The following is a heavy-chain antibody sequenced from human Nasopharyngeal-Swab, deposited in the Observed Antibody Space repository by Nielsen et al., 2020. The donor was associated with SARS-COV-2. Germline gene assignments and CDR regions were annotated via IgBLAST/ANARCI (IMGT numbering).Heavy chain of an antibody. J-gene: IGHJ1*01. D-gene: IGHD4-23*01. CDR3: AKEDLTVLTPSEYFQH. CDR2: IRYDGSNK. Sequence: GESLKISCAASGFTFSSYGMRWVRQAPGKGLEWVAFIRYDGSNKYYADSVKGRFTISRDNSKNTLYLQMNSLRTEDTAVYYCAKEDLTVLTPSEYFQHWGQGTLVTVSS. CDR1: GFTFSSYG. V-gene: IGHV3-30*02.